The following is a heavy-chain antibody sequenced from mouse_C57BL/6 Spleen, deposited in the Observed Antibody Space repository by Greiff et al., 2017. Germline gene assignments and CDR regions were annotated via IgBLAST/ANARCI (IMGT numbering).Heavy chain of an antibody. CDR2: IYPGDGDT. CDR3: ARNGYSWFAY. CDR1: GYAFSSSW. V-gene: IGHV1-82*01. J-gene: IGHJ3*01. Sequence: VMLVESGPELVKPGASVKISCKASGYAFSSSWMNWVKQRPGKGLEWIGRIYPGDGDTNYNGKFKGKATLTADKSSSTAYMQLSSLTSEDSAVYFCARNGYSWFAYWGQGTLVTVSA. D-gene: IGHD2-3*01.